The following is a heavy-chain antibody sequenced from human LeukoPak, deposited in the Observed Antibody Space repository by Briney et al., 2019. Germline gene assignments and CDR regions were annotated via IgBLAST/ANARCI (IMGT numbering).Heavy chain of an antibody. Sequence: ASVNVSCKASGYTFTGYYMHWVRQAPGQGLEWMGWINPNSGGTKYSQKFQGRVTMTRDTSISTAYMELTSLRSDDTAVYYCARGETEETGTRPDAFDIWGQGTMVTVSS. D-gene: IGHD6-13*01. J-gene: IGHJ3*02. V-gene: IGHV1-2*02. CDR2: INPNSGGT. CDR3: ARGETEETGTRPDAFDI. CDR1: GYTFTGYY.